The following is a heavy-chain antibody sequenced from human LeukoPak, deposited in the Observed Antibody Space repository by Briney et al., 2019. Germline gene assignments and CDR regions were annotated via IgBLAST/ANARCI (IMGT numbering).Heavy chain of an antibody. V-gene: IGHV4-30-2*01. Sequence: PSETLSLTCAVSGGSISSGGYSWSWIRQPPGKGLEWIGYIYHSGSTYYNPSPKSRVTISVDRSKNQFSLKPSSVTAADTAVYYCARAVDTAMVTTWYFDLWGRGTLVTVSS. D-gene: IGHD5-18*01. CDR2: IYHSGST. CDR1: GGSISSGGYS. CDR3: ARAVDTAMVTTWYFDL. J-gene: IGHJ2*01.